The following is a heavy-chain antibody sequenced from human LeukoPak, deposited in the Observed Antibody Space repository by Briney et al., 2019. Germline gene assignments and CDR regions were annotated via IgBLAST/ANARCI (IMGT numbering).Heavy chain of an antibody. J-gene: IGHJ4*02. CDR3: ARADTAMVLPAD. CDR1: GYTFNTYG. D-gene: IGHD5-18*01. V-gene: IGHV1-46*02. CDR2: INPSGGST. Sequence: ASVKVSCKASGYTFNTYGISWVRQAPGQGLEWMGIINPSGGSTSYAQKFQGRVTMTRDTSTSTVYMELSSLRSEDTAVYYCARADTAMVLPADWGQGTLVTVSS.